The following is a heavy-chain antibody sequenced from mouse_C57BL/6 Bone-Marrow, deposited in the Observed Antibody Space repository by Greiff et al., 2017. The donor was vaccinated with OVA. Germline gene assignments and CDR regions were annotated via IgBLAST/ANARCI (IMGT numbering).Heavy chain of an antibody. Sequence: DVKLQESGPGLVKPSQSLSLTCSVTGYSITSGYYWNWIRQFPGNKLEWMGYISYDGSNNYNPSLKNRISITRDTSKNQFFLKLNSVTTEDTATYYCAREAPYYYGSSYVFDYWGQGTTLTVSA. CDR1: GYSITSGYY. CDR2: ISYDGSN. D-gene: IGHD1-1*01. CDR3: AREAPYYYGSSYVFDY. V-gene: IGHV3-6*01. J-gene: IGHJ2*01.